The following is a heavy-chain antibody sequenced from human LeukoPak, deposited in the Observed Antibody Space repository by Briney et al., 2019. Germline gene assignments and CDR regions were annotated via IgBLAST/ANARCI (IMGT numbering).Heavy chain of an antibody. CDR1: GGSISSFY. J-gene: IGHJ4*02. CDR3: ASLSTVTQGYFDS. V-gene: IGHV4-59*08. CDR2: IYYTVST. Sequence: SETLSLTSTVSGGSISSFYWSWIREPPGEGLGWIGYIYYTVSTNYNPSLKSRLTISVDVSKNQFALTVSSVTATDTPVYVCASLSTVTQGYFDSWGQGTLVTVSS. D-gene: IGHD4-17*01.